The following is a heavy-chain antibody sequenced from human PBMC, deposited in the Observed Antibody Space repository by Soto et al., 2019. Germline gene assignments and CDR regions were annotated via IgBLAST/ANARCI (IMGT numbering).Heavy chain of an antibody. D-gene: IGHD5-18*01. J-gene: IGHJ2*01. V-gene: IGHV4-39*01. Sequence: SETLSFTCSVSGGPISSSSYYWGWIRQAPGKGLEWLATIYYTGYTYHNPSLKSHVTISVDTSKDQFSLELTSVTAADTALYYCARSAIATHWFFDLWGRGTLVTVSS. CDR2: IYYTGYT. CDR3: ARSAIATHWFFDL. CDR1: GGPISSSSYY.